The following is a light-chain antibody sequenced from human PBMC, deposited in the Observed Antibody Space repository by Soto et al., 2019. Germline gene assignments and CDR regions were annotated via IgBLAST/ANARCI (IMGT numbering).Light chain of an antibody. CDR2: GAF. V-gene: IGKV3-15*01. J-gene: IGKJ1*01. CDR3: QQYNDWTLT. Sequence: EIVFTQSPGTLSLSPGERATLSCRASQSVSSSYLAWYQQKPGQAPRLLIYGAFTRDTGIPARCSGTGSGAEFTLTISSLQSEDFALYYCQQYNDWTLTFGQGTKVDIK. CDR1: QSVSSSY.